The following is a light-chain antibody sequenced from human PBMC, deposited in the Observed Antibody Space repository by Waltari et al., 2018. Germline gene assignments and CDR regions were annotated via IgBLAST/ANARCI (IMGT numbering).Light chain of an antibody. CDR3: QQYLKLPVT. CDR1: QSVSRA. CDR2: GAS. J-gene: IGKJ1*01. V-gene: IGKV3-20*01. Sequence: EIVLTQSPGTLSLSLGERATVSCRASQSVSRALAWYQQKPGQAPRLLIYGASTRATGIPDRFSGSGSGTDVSLTISRLEPDDFAVYYCQQYLKLPVTFGQGTTGEI.